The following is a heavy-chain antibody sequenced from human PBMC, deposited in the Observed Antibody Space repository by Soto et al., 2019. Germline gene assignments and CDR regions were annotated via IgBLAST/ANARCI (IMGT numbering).Heavy chain of an antibody. V-gene: IGHV4-39*07. CDR2: IYYSGST. CDR1: GGSISSSSYY. D-gene: IGHD6-13*01. J-gene: IGHJ4*02. CDR3: ASSDDSSSWEFSTFDY. Sequence: SETLSLTCTVSGGSISSSSYYWGWIRQPPGKGLEWIGSIYYSGSTNYNPSLKSRVTISVDTSKNQFSLKLSSVTAADTAVYYCASSDDSSSWEFSTFDYWGQGTLVTVPQ.